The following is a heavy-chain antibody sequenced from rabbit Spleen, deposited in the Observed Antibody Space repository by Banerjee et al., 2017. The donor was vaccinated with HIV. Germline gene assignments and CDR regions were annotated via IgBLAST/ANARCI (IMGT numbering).Heavy chain of an antibody. CDR3: ARDGAGGSYFAL. Sequence: QLVESRGGLVTPGGSLKLSCKASGFTISNNYWMNWVRQAPGKGLEWIGYIDPVFGITYYANWVNGRFSISRENAQNTVFLQMTSLTAADTATYFCARDGAGGSYFALWGPGTLVT. CDR2: IDPVFGIT. V-gene: IGHV1S7*01. J-gene: IGHJ4*01. D-gene: IGHD8-1*01. CDR1: GFTISNNY.